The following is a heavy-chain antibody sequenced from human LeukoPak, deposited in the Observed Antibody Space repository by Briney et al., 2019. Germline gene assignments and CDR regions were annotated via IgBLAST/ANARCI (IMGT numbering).Heavy chain of an antibody. V-gene: IGHV3-9*01. J-gene: IGHJ3*02. D-gene: IGHD1-26*01. Sequence: GGSLRLSCAASGFTFDDYAMHWVRHAPGKGLEWVSGISWNSGSIGYADSVKGRFTISRDNAKNSLYLQMNSLRAEDTALYYCAKDTGWGYAFDIWGQGTMVTVSS. CDR2: ISWNSGSI. CDR3: AKDTGWGYAFDI. CDR1: GFTFDDYA.